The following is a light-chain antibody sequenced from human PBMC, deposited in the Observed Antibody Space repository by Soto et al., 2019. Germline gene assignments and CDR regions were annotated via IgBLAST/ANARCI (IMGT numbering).Light chain of an antibody. J-gene: IGLJ2*01. Sequence: QSVLTQPPSVSAAPGQKVTISCSGSSSNIGNNYVSWYQQLPGTAPKVLIYDNNKRPSGIPDRLSGSKSGTSATLGITGLQTGDEADYYCGTWDSGLSAVVFGGGTKLTVL. CDR2: DNN. V-gene: IGLV1-51*01. CDR3: GTWDSGLSAVV. CDR1: SSNIGNNY.